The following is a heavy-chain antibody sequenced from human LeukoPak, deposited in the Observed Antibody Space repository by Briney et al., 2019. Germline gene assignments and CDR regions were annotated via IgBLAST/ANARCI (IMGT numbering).Heavy chain of an antibody. CDR1: GGSISSYY. CDR3: ASYDCSGGACLHY. V-gene: IGHV4-59*12. J-gene: IGHJ4*02. CDR2: IYYSGST. D-gene: IGHD2-15*01. Sequence: PSETLSLTCTVSGGSISSYYWSWIRQPPGKGLGWIGYIYYSGSTNYNPSLKSRVTISVDTSKNQFSLKLSSVTAADTAVYYCASYDCSGGACLHYWGQGTLVTVSS.